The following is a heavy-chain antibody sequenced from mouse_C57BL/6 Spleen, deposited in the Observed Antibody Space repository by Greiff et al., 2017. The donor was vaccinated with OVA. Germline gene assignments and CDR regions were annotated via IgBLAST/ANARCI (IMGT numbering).Heavy chain of an antibody. CDR2: IHPNSGST. V-gene: IGHV1-64*01. J-gene: IGHJ1*03. Sequence: QVQLQQPGAELVKPGASVKLSCKASGYTFTSYWMHWVKQRPGQGLEWIGMIHPNSGSTNYNEKFKSKATLTVDKSSSTAYMQLSSLTSEDSAVYYCARSGSWDEYFDVWGTGTTVTVSS. D-gene: IGHD4-1*01. CDR3: ARSGSWDEYFDV. CDR1: GYTFTSYW.